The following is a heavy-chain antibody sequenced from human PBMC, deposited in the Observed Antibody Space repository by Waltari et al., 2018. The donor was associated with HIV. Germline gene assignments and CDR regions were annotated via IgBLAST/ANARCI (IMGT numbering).Heavy chain of an antibody. D-gene: IGHD6-6*01. CDR1: GFTFKNSG. CDR2: IWYDGSNK. CDR3: ARDRGGSSSLVLDS. Sequence: QVQLVESGGGVVQPGRSLRLSCAAPGFTFKNSGMHWVRQAPGKGLEWVAVIWYDGSNKYYADSVKGRFTISRDNSKNRLYLQMNSLRAEDTAVYYCARDRGGSSSLVLDSWGQGTLVTVSS. V-gene: IGHV3-33*01. J-gene: IGHJ4*02.